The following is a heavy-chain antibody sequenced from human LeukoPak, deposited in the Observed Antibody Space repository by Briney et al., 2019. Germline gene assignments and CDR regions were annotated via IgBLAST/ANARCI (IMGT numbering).Heavy chain of an antibody. Sequence: PGGSLRLSCAASGFTFRNYVMSWVRQAPGKGLEWASSISSSSSYIYYADSVKGRFTISRDNAKNSLYLQMNSLRAEDTAVYYCAGSFSGIAVPRTPRGYWGQGTLVTVSS. J-gene: IGHJ4*02. D-gene: IGHD6-19*01. CDR3: AGSFSGIAVPRTPRGY. CDR1: GFTFRNYV. V-gene: IGHV3-21*01. CDR2: ISSSSSYI.